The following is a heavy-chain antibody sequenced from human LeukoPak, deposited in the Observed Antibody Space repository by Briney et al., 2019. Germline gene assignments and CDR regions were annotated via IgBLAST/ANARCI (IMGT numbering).Heavy chain of an antibody. J-gene: IGHJ5*02. D-gene: IGHD3-10*01. V-gene: IGHV1-2*06. CDR2: INPNSGGT. Sequence: ASVKVSCKASGYTFTGYYMHWVRQAPGQGLEWMGRINPNSGGTNYAQKFQGRVTMTRDTSISTAYMELSRLRSDDTAVYYCARGAYGSGSYYSNWFDPWGQGTLVTVS. CDR1: GYTFTGYY. CDR3: ARGAYGSGSYYSNWFDP.